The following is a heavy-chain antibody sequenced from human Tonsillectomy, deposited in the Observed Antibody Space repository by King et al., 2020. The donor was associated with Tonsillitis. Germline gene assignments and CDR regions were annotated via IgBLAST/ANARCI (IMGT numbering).Heavy chain of an antibody. D-gene: IGHD3-3*01. V-gene: IGHV3-30*18. Sequence: VQLVESGGGVVQPGRSLRLSCAASGFTFSSYGMHWVRQAPGKGLEWVAVISYDGSNKYYADSVKGRFTISRDNSKNTLYLQMNSLRAEDTAVYYCAKEATYYDFWSGYYREYNWFDPCGQGTLVTVSS. CDR3: AKEATYYDFWSGYYREYNWFDP. CDR2: ISYDGSNK. J-gene: IGHJ5*02. CDR1: GFTFSSYG.